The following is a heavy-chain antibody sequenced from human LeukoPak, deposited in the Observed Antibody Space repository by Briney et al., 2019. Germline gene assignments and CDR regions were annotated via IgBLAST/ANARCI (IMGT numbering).Heavy chain of an antibody. CDR1: GYTFTSYA. CDR2: INAGNGNT. CDR3: ARASLTAMAFDP. Sequence: ASVKVSCKASGYTFTSYAMHWVRQAPGQRLEWMGWINAGNGNTKYSQKFQGRVTITRGTSASTAYMELSSRRSEDTAVYYCARASLTAMAFDPWGQGTLVTVSS. D-gene: IGHD5-18*01. V-gene: IGHV1-3*01. J-gene: IGHJ5*02.